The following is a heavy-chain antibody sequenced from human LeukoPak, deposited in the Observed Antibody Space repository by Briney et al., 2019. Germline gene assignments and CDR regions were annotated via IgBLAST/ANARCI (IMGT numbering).Heavy chain of an antibody. D-gene: IGHD2-2*03. CDR2: MDPNSGNT. Sequence: ASVKLSCKASGYTFTSYDINWVRQATGQGLEWMGWMDPNSGNTGYAQKFQGRVTITTDESTSTAYMELSSLRSEDTAVYYCARDVGYCSTTSCSNWFDPWGQGTLVTVSS. CDR3: ARDVGYCSTTSCSNWFDP. V-gene: IGHV1-8*01. J-gene: IGHJ5*02. CDR1: GYTFTSYD.